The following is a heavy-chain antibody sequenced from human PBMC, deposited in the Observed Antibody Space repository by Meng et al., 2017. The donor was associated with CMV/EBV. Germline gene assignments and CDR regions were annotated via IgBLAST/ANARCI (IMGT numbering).Heavy chain of an antibody. CDR3: GRLMGATTADF. Sequence: CSVSGFAISSPGHYWSWFRQHPGKGLEWIGYIYYSGTTYYSPSLKSRVTISIDTSKNQFSLKLSSVTAADTAVYYCGRLMGATTADFWGQGTLVTVSS. J-gene: IGHJ4*02. CDR2: IYYSGTT. V-gene: IGHV4-31*03. CDR1: GFAISSPGHY. D-gene: IGHD1-26*01.